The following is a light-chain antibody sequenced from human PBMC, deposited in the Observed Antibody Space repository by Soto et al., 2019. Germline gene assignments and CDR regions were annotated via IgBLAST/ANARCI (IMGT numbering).Light chain of an antibody. CDR2: EAS. Sequence: DIQMTQSTSTLSASVGDRVTITCRASQSISSWLAWYQQKPGKAPNLLVYEASSLESGVPSRFSGSGSGTEFTLTLSSLQPDDFGTYYCQQYKSYFRTFGQGTKVEIK. CDR1: QSISSW. J-gene: IGKJ1*01. CDR3: QQYKSYFRT. V-gene: IGKV1-5*03.